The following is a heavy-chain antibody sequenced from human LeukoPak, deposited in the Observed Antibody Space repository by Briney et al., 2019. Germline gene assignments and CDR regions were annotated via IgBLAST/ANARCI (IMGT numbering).Heavy chain of an antibody. J-gene: IGHJ4*02. Sequence: GGSLRLSCAASGFTFSSYAMNWVRQAPGKGLEWVSGISGSGVSTYYADSVKGRFTISRDNAKNSLYLQMNSLRAEDTAVYYCVRSAKTFDYWGQGTLVTVSS. CDR3: VRSAKTFDY. CDR2: ISGSGVST. V-gene: IGHV3-23*01. CDR1: GFTFSSYA.